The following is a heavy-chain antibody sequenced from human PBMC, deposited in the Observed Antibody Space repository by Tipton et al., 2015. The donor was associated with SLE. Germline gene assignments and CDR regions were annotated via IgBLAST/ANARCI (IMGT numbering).Heavy chain of an antibody. V-gene: IGHV4-39*07. CDR3: AREWRITSPRFDP. D-gene: IGHD3-10*01. CDR1: GGSISSSSYY. Sequence: TLSLTCTVSGGSISSSSYYWGWIRQPPGKGLEWIGEINHSGSTNYNPSLKSRVTISVDTPKNQFSLKLSSVTAADTAVYYCAREWRITSPRFDPWGQGTLVTVSS. CDR2: INHSGST. J-gene: IGHJ5*02.